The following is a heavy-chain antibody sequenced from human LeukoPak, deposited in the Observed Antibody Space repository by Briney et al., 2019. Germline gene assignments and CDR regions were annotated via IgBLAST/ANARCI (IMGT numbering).Heavy chain of an antibody. Sequence: ASVKVSCKASGYTFTSYAISWVRQAPGQGLEWMGRIIPILGIANYAQKFQGRVTITADKSTSTAYMELSSLRSEDTAVYYCARDVDTAMVGPFDYWGQGTLVTVSS. V-gene: IGHV1-69*04. CDR2: IIPILGIA. D-gene: IGHD5-18*01. J-gene: IGHJ4*02. CDR1: GYTFTSYA. CDR3: ARDVDTAMVGPFDY.